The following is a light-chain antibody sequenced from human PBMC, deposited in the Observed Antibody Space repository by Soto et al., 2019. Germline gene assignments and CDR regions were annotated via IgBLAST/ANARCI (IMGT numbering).Light chain of an antibody. CDR2: KAS. CDR3: QQYNSYSQFT. CDR1: QSIKNW. Sequence: DIQMPQSPSTLSASVGDRVTITCRASQSIKNWLAWYQQKPGEAPKLLIYKASTLESGVPSRFSGSGSGTEFTLTISCLQPDDVATYYCQQYNSYSQFTFGPGTKVDIK. V-gene: IGKV1-5*03. J-gene: IGKJ3*01.